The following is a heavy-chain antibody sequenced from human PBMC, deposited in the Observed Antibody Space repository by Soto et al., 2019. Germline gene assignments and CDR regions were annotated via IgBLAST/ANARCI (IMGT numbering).Heavy chain of an antibody. D-gene: IGHD5-18*01. Sequence: SQTLSLTCAISGDSVSSNSAAWNWIRQSPSRGLEWLGRTYCRSKWYNDYAVSVKSRITINPDTSKNQFSLQLNSVTPEDTAVYYCARQGSGSLGRRGYSYGYNYYYYMDVWGKGTTVTVSS. CDR1: GDSVSSNSAA. CDR2: TYCRSKWYN. CDR3: ARQGSGSLGRRGYSYGYNYYYYMDV. V-gene: IGHV6-1*01. J-gene: IGHJ6*03.